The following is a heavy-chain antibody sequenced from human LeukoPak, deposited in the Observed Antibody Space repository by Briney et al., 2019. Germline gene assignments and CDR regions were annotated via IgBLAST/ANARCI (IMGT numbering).Heavy chain of an antibody. CDR3: ASSADSGYVS. J-gene: IGHJ4*02. V-gene: IGHV3-53*04. Sequence: PGGSLRLSCAASGFTVSSNYMSWVRQAPGKGLEWVSVIYSGGSTYYADSVKGRFTISRHNSKNTLYLQMNGLRAEDTAVYYCASSADSGYVSWGQGTLVTVSS. CDR1: GFTVSSNY. CDR2: IYSGGST. D-gene: IGHD5-12*01.